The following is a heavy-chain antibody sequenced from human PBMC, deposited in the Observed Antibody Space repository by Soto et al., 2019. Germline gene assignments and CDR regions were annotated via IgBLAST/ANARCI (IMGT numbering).Heavy chain of an antibody. CDR1: GFTFSSYG. V-gene: IGHV3-33*01. Sequence: PGGSLRLSCAASGFTFSSYGMHWVRQAPGKGLEWVAVIWYDGSNKYYADSVKGRFTISRDNSKNTLYLQMNSLRAEDTAVYYCAADSGGHPFDYWGQGTLVTAPQ. CDR2: IWYDGSNK. D-gene: IGHD2-15*01. CDR3: AADSGGHPFDY. J-gene: IGHJ4*02.